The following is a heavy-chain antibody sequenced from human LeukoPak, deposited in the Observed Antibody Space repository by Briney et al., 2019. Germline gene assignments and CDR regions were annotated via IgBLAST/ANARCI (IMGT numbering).Heavy chain of an antibody. CDR1: GYSISSGYY. CDR3: ARGTGLLNWFDP. V-gene: IGHV4-38-2*02. D-gene: IGHD3-10*01. Sequence: SETLSLTCTVSGYSISSGYYWGWIRQPPGKGLEWIGSIYHSGSTYYNPSLKSRVTISVDTSKNQFSLKLSSVTAADTAVYYCARGTGLLNWFDPWGQGTLVTVSS. J-gene: IGHJ5*02. CDR2: IYHSGST.